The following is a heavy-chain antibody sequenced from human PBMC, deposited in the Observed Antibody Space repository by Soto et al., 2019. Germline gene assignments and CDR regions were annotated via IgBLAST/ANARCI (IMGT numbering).Heavy chain of an antibody. D-gene: IGHD4-17*01. J-gene: IGHJ4*02. CDR2: IYYSGST. CDR3: AIYGGNSVYFGY. CDR1: GGSISSGDYY. Sequence: QVQLLESGPGLVKPSQTLSLTCTVSGGSISSGDYYWSWIRQPPGRGLEWIGYIYYSGSTYYNPSLKSRVNISVDTSNTQFSLKLSSVTAADTAVYYFAIYGGNSVYFGYWGQGTLVTVSS. V-gene: IGHV4-30-4*01.